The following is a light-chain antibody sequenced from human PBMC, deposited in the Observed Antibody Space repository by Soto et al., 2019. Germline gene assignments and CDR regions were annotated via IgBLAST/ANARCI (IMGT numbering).Light chain of an antibody. J-gene: IGKJ5*01. CDR2: DAY. CDR3: QQRHMWPIT. Sequence: FVLTQAPGTLSLSPGERATLYCRASQSFRGLLAWYQQKPGQAPRLLIYDAYNRATGIPPRFSGSGSGTDFTLTISSLEPEDSAVYYCQQRHMWPITFGQGTRLEI. V-gene: IGKV3-11*01. CDR1: QSFRGL.